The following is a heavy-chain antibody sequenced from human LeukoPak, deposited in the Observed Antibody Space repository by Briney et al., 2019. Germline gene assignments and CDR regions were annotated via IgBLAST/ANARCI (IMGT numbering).Heavy chain of an antibody. D-gene: IGHD3-16*01. Sequence: GGSLRPSCEAPGFTFNTYWMSWVRQAPGKGLEWVASIKHDGSENYYVDSVNGRFTISRDNSKNTLYLQMNSLRAEDTAVYYCAKGRGRDYYYGMDVWGQGTTVTVSS. CDR2: IKHDGSEN. J-gene: IGHJ6*02. CDR1: GFTFNTYW. CDR3: AKGRGRDYYYGMDV. V-gene: IGHV3-7*03.